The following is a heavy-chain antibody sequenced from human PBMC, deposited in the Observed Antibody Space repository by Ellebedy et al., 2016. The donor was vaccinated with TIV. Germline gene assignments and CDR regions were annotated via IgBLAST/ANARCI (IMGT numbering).Heavy chain of an antibody. CDR2: IMSSGSTI. J-gene: IGHJ4*02. V-gene: IGHV3-48*04. CDR3: AGRGY. D-gene: IGHD3-10*01. CDR1: GFTFSGSS. Sequence: GESLKISXAASGFTFSGSSMNWVRQAPGKGLEWISYIMSSGSTIHYADSVKGRFTISRDNAKNSLYLQMNSLRAEDTAVYYCAGRGYWGQGTLVTVSS.